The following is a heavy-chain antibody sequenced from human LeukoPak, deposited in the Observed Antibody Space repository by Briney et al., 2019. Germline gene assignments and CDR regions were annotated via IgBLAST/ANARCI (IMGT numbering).Heavy chain of an antibody. D-gene: IGHD3-10*01. CDR1: GYTFTSYY. CDR3: ARSMIRGVTYYFDY. CDR2: INPSGDST. V-gene: IGHV1-46*01. Sequence: ASVKVSCKASGYTFTSYYIHWARQAPGQGLEWMGVINPSGDSTSYAQKFQGRVTMTGDTSTSTVYMELSSLRSEDTAVHYCARSMIRGVTYYFDYWGQGTLVTVSS. J-gene: IGHJ4*02.